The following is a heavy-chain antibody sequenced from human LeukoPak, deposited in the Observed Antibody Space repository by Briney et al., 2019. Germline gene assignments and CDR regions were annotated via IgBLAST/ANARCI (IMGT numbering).Heavy chain of an antibody. V-gene: IGHV1-2*02. D-gene: IGHD4-17*01. J-gene: IGHJ3*02. CDR1: GYTFTGYY. CDR3: VCAGDYADAFDI. CDR2: INPNSGGT. Sequence: ASVKVSCKASGYTFTGYYMHWVRQAPGQGLEWMGWINPNSGGTNYAQKFQGRVTMTRDTSIGTAYMELSRLRSDDTAVYYCVCAGDYADAFDIWGQGTMVTVSS.